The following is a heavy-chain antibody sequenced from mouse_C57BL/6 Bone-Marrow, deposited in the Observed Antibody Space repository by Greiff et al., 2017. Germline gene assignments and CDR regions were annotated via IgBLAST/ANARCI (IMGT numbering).Heavy chain of an antibody. D-gene: IGHD2-3*01. CDR1: GYTFTSYW. CDR3: ARSGGYYANFDY. CDR2: IHPNSGST. Sequence: VQLQQSGAELVKPGASVKLSCKASGYTFTSYWMHWVKQRPGQGLEWIGMIHPNSGSTNYNEKFKSKATLTVDKSSSTAYMQLSSLTSEDSAVYYCARSGGYYANFDYWGQGTTLTVSS. V-gene: IGHV1-64*01. J-gene: IGHJ2*01.